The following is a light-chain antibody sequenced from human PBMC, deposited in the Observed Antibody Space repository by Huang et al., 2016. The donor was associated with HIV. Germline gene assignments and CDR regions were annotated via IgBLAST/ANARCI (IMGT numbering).Light chain of an antibody. J-gene: IGKJ1*01. CDR3: QRYDSAPRA. Sequence: DIQMTQSPASLSASTGVRVTLTCRASQDIGNFVAWFQQKPGKVPRLLIYAASILQSGVPSRFSGRGSGTDFTLTITNFQPEDIATYYCQRYDSAPRAFGRGTKVDLK. CDR2: AAS. CDR1: QDIGNF. V-gene: IGKV1-27*01.